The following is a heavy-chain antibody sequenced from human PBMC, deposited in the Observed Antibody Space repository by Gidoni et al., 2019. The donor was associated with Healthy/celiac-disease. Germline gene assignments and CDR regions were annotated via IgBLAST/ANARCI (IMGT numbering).Heavy chain of an antibody. D-gene: IGHD2-21*02. Sequence: QVQLQQWGAGLLKPSETLSLTCAVDGGSFSGYYWSWIRQPPGRGLEWIGEINHSGSTNSHPSLKSRVTISVDTSKNQFSLKLSSVTAADTAVYYCARGGYCGGDCYSPWGQGTLVTVSS. CDR1: GGSFSGYY. V-gene: IGHV4-34*01. J-gene: IGHJ4*02. CDR2: INHSGST. CDR3: ARGGYCGGDCYSP.